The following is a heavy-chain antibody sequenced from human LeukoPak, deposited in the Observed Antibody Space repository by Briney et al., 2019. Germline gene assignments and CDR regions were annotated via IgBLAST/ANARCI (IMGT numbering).Heavy chain of an antibody. Sequence: GSLRLSCAASGFTFSSYEMNWVRQPPGKGLEWIGEIYHTGSTNYNPSLKSRVTISIDKSKNQFSLKLTSVTAADTAVYYCASQDYTENYFDYWGQGTLVTVSS. CDR3: ASQDYTENYFDY. J-gene: IGHJ4*02. CDR1: GFTFSSYEM. V-gene: IGHV4-4*02. CDR2: IYHTGST. D-gene: IGHD3-3*01.